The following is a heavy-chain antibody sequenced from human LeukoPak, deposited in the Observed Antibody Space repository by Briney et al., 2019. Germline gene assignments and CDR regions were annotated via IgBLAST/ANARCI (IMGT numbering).Heavy chain of an antibody. J-gene: IGHJ6*02. CDR1: GFTFSSYS. CDR2: ISSSSSYI. CDR3: ARDIVVVPAAITAYYYYGMDV. D-gene: IGHD2-2*01. Sequence: GGSLRLSCAASGFTFSSYSMNWVRQAPGKGLEWDSSISSSSSYIYYADSVKGRFTISRDNAKNSLYLQMNSLRAEDTAVYYCARDIVVVPAAITAYYYYGMDVWGQGTTVTVSS. V-gene: IGHV3-21*01.